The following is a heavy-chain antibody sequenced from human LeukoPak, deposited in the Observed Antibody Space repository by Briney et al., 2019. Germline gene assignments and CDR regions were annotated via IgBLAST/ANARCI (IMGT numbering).Heavy chain of an antibody. J-gene: IGHJ4*02. V-gene: IGHV3-23*01. Sequence: GGSLRLSCAASGFTFSSYAMSWVRQAPGKGLEWVSAISGSPGSTYYADSVKGRFTISRGNSKNTLYLQMNSLRAEDTAVYYCARGRPLGANFWVYWGQGTLVTVSS. CDR2: ISGSPGST. CDR1: GFTFSSYA. D-gene: IGHD3-16*01. CDR3: ARGRPLGANFWVY.